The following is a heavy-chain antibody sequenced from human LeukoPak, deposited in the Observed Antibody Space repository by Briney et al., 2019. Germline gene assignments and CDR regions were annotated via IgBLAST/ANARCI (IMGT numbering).Heavy chain of an antibody. CDR2: ISAYNGYT. J-gene: IGHJ4*02. CDR3: ARDEQWDIDY. CDR1: GFTFTSYG. V-gene: IGHV1-18*01. Sequence: GASVKVSCKASGFTFTSYGFSWVRQAPGQGLEWMGWISAYNGYTNYAQKLQGRVTMTTDTSTSTAYMELRSLTSDDTAVYYCARDEQWDIDYLGQGTLVTVSA. D-gene: IGHD6-19*01.